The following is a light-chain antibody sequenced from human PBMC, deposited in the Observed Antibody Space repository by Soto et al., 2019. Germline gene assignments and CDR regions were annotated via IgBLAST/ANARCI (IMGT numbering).Light chain of an antibody. Sequence: DIQMTQSPSSLSASVGYRVTITCRASQTISTWLAWYQHKPGKAPKLLIYDASSLESGVPSRFSGSGSGTEFTLTISSLQPDDFATYYCQKYNSYSWKFGQGTKVDIK. CDR1: QTISTW. J-gene: IGKJ1*01. CDR2: DAS. V-gene: IGKV1-5*01. CDR3: QKYNSYSWK.